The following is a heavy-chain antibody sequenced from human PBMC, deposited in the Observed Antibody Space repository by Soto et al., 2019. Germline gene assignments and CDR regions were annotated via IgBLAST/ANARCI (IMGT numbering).Heavy chain of an antibody. J-gene: IGHJ4*02. V-gene: IGHV3-23*01. CDR2: SSGGGDTR. CDR1: GFTFNNYA. D-gene: IGHD3-10*01. CDR3: AKGRGGSGSLTPRVDF. Sequence: EVQLLESGGGLVQPGGSLRLSCAASGFTFNNYAMTWVRQAPGKGLEWVSASSGGGDTRSYADSVKGRFTVSRDGSKNTLYLQMSSLRAADASLYYCAKGRGGSGSLTPRVDFWGQGTLVTVSS.